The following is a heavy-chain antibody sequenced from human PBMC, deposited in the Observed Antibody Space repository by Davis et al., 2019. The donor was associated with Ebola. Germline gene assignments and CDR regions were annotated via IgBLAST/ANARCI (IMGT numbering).Heavy chain of an antibody. V-gene: IGHV1-46*01. CDR1: GYTFTSHY. CDR2: INSSGGST. Sequence: AASVKVSCKASGYTFTSHYMHWVRQAPGQGLEWMGIINSSGGSTSYAQKFQGRVTMTRDTSTSTVHMELSSLRSEDTAVYYCARHDTMIVDAFDIWGQGTMVTVSS. D-gene: IGHD3-22*01. CDR3: ARHDTMIVDAFDI. J-gene: IGHJ3*02.